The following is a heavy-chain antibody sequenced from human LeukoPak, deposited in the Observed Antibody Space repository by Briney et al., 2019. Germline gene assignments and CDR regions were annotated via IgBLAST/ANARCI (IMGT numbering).Heavy chain of an antibody. CDR3: ARKREGATTGIDY. J-gene: IGHJ4*02. Sequence: SETLSLTCTVSGGSISSSSYYWGWIRQPPGKGLEWIGSIYYSGSTYYNPSLKSRVTISVDTSKNQFSLKLTSVTAADTAVYYCARKREGATTGIDYWGQGTLVTVSS. CDR1: GGSISSSSYY. V-gene: IGHV4-39*07. CDR2: IYYSGST. D-gene: IGHD1-26*01.